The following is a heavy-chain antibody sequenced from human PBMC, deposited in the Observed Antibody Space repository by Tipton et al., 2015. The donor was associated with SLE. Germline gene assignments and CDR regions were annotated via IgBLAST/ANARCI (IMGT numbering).Heavy chain of an antibody. CDR1: GYTFTSYA. D-gene: IGHD1/OR15-1a*01. CDR2: INAGNRNT. J-gene: IGHJ1*01. Sequence: QLVQSGAEVKKPGASVKVSCKASGYTFTSYAIHWMRQAPGQRFEWMGWINAGNRNTKYSQRFQDRVTFTWDTSASTAYMELNSLRSEDTAVYYCARVFGSASASSTTAGFWGQGTLVTVSS. CDR3: ARVFGSASASSTTAGF. V-gene: IGHV1-3*01.